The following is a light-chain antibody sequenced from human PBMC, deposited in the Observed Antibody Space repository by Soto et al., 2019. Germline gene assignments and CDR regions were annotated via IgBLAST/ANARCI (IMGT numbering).Light chain of an antibody. CDR3: QQSRA. V-gene: IGKV1-39*01. J-gene: IGKJ1*01. CDR1: QSITTY. CDR2: DAS. Sequence: DIQMTQSPSSLSASVGDRVTITCRACQSITTYLNWYQQKPGKAPKLLIYDASSLESGVPSRFSGSGSGTDFTLTISSLQPEDFATYYCQQSRAFGQGTKVEIK.